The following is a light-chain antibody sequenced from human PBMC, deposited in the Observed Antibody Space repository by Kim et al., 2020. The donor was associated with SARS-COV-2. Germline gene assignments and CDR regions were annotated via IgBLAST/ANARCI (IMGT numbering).Light chain of an antibody. CDR2: GNS. CDR1: SSNIGAGYD. V-gene: IGLV1-40*01. J-gene: IGLJ3*02. Sequence: VTITCTGSSSNIGAGYDVHWYQQLPGTAPKLLLYGNSNRPSGVPDRCSGSKSGASAALAITGRQAEDEADYYCQSYDSSLSGSGVFGGGTQLTVL. CDR3: QSYDSSLSGSGV.